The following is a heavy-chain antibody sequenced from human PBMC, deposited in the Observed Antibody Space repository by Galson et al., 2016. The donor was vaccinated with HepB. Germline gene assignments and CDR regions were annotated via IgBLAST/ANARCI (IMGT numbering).Heavy chain of an antibody. CDR3: AKGAAGGTYSALDY. CDR1: GLTFGSYA. CDR2: ISSSGGTP. Sequence: SLRLSCAASGLTFGSYAMTWIRQAPGKGLEWVSSISSSGGTPYSTDSVKGRFTLSRDRSESTLYVHMNRLRVEDTAVYYCAKGAAGGTYSALDYWGRGVLVTVSP. J-gene: IGHJ4*02. D-gene: IGHD1-26*01. V-gene: IGHV3-23*01.